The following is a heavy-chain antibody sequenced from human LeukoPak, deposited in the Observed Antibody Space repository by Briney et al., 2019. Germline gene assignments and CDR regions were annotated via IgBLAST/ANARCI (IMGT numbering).Heavy chain of an antibody. CDR1: GVSISTTSYY. CDR3: AKSGGFGDPSMYHYFVL. J-gene: IGHJ2*01. D-gene: IGHD4-17*01. CDR2: FSFAGGT. V-gene: IGHV4-39*02. Sequence: PSETLSLTCSVSGVSISTTSYYWGWIRQPPGKGLEWIGSFSFAGGTYQNPSLKSRVTMSLDTSKNHLSLKLTSVTAPDTAVYFCAKSGGFGDPSMYHYFVLWAVAPWSVSPQ.